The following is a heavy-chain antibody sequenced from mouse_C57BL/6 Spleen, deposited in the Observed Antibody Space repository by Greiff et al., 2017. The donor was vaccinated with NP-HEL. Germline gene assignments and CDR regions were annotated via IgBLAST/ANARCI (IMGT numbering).Heavy chain of an antibody. D-gene: IGHD1-1*01. CDR2: IYPGDGDT. CDR1: GYAFSSSW. V-gene: IGHV1-82*01. J-gene: IGHJ4*01. CDR3: ARSGFLTTVVAHYYAMDY. Sequence: QVQLQQSGPELVKPGASVKISCKASGYAFSSSWMNWVKQRPGKGLEWIGRIYPGDGDTNYNGKFKGKATLTADKSSSTAYMQLSSLTSEDSAVYFCARSGFLTTVVAHYYAMDYWGQGTSVTVSS.